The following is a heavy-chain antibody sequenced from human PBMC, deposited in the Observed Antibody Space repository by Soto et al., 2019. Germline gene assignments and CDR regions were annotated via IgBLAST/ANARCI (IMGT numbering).Heavy chain of an antibody. V-gene: IGHV2-5*02. CDR2: IYWDDDK. CDR3: AHGREGNPWYSFDY. D-gene: IGHD1-26*01. J-gene: IGHJ4*02. CDR1: GFSLTTTGVG. Sequence: QITLKESGPTLVKPTQTLTLTCTFSGFSLTTTGVGVGWIRQPPGKALEWLALIYWDDDKRYSPSLKSRITITKDTSKNHVVRTMINMDPVDTATYYCAHGREGNPWYSFDYWGQGALVTVSS.